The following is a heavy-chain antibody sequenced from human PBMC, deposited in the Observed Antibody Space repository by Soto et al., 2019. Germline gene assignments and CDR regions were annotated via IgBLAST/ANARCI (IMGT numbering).Heavy chain of an antibody. CDR3: ANNDGWNFDS. CDR1: GGSISSGKW. V-gene: IGHV4-4*02. J-gene: IGHJ4*02. CDR2: IYHGGSA. D-gene: IGHD6-19*01. Sequence: QVHLQESGPGLVKPSGTLSLICDVSGGSISSGKWWSWVRQPPGKGLEWIEEIYHGGSASYNTSYRSRAVISVGKSKNQLYLTLNSVTAADPAVYFCANNDGWNFDSWGQGILVPVSS.